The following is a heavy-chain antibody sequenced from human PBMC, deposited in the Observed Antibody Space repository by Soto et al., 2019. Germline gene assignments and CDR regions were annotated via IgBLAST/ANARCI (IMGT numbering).Heavy chain of an antibody. V-gene: IGHV3-23*01. CDR2: ISGSGGST. D-gene: IGHD2-2*01. J-gene: IGHJ4*02. CDR3: ANLVVPAAPDDY. Sequence: GGPLRPSWAAPEFTLRTLAMSWVRQAPGKGLEWVSAISGSGGSTYCADSVKGRFTISRDNSKNALYLQMNSLTAEDTAVYYCANLVVPAAPDDYWGQGTLVTVSS. CDR1: EFTLRTLA.